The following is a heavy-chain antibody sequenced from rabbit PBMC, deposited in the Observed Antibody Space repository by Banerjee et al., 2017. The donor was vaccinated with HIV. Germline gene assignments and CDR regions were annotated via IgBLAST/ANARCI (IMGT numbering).Heavy chain of an antibody. V-gene: IGHV1S45*01. D-gene: IGHD4-1*01. J-gene: IGHJ4*01. CDR1: GFDFSSNYY. Sequence: QEQLVESGGGLVQPEGSLTLTCKASGFDFSSNYYMCWVRQAPGKGLEWIACINSSSGNTVYATWARGRFTISKTSSTTVTLQMTSLTAADTATYFCARDLAGAIGWNYNLWGQGTLVTVS. CDR2: INSSSGNT. CDR3: ARDLAGAIGWNYNL.